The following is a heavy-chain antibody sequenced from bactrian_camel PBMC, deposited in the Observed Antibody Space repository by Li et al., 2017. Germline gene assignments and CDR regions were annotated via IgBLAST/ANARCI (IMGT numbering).Heavy chain of an antibody. D-gene: IGHD3*01. Sequence: HVQLVESGGGSVQAGGSLRLACVVSGYTNAKAWFRQAPGKEREGVAAIYTAGAGSTHYAASVKGRFTIAQDVANNTLYLQMNSLKPEDSAMYYCAAQDRPGAWFNEYNYWGQGTQVTVS. J-gene: IGHJ4*01. CDR3: AAQDRPGAWFNEYNY. V-gene: IGHV3S54*01. CDR1: GYTNA. CDR2: IYTAGAGST.